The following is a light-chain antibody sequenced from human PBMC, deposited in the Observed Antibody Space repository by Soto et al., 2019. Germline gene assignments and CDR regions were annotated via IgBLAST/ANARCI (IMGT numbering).Light chain of an antibody. CDR3: QQYGDSPDT. Sequence: ESVLPHSPGTLSLSPVERATLSCRASQSVSSSYLAWYQQKPGQAPRLLIYGAFNRATGIPDRFSGSGSGTDFTLTFSRLEPEDFAVYYCQQYGDSPDTFGPGTKVDIK. CDR1: QSVSSSY. V-gene: IGKV3-20*01. CDR2: GAF. J-gene: IGKJ3*01.